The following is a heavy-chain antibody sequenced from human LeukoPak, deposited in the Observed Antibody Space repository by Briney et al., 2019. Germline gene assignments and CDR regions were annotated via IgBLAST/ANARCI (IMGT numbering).Heavy chain of an antibody. V-gene: IGHV3-21*04. D-gene: IGHD1-1*01. CDR3: AKVERASKASVY. CDR1: GFTFSSYS. CDR2: ISSSSSYI. J-gene: IGHJ4*02. Sequence: GGSLRLSCAASGFTFSSYSMNWVRQAPGKGLEWVSSISSSSSYIYYADSVKGRFTISRDNAKNSLYLQMNSLRAEDTAVYYCAKVERASKASVYWGQGALVTVSS.